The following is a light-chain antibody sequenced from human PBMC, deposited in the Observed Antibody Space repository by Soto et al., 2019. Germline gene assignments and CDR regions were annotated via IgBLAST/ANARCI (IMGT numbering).Light chain of an antibody. CDR1: QSISSW. V-gene: IGKV1-5*03. Sequence: DIQMTQSPSTLSASVGDRVTITCRASQSISSWLAWYQQKPGKAPKLLMYKASSLESGVPSRFSGSGSGTEFTLTISSLQPDDFEIYYCQQYNSYPWTFGQGTKVEIK. CDR3: QQYNSYPWT. J-gene: IGKJ1*01. CDR2: KAS.